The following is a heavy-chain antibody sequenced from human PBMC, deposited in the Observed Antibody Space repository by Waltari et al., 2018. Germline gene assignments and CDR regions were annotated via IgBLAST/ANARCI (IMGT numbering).Heavy chain of an antibody. D-gene: IGHD5-12*01. J-gene: IGHJ3*01. CDR2: ISYAGTT. Sequence: WCDVRQPSGQGVGWIGTISYAGTTYTNPSRRSLLTMSRDTSKNQLSLTLGSTTAADTAVYYCATYIGASVGTAAFDVWGQGTMVTVSS. CDR3: ATYIGASVGTAAFDV. V-gene: IGHV4-39*01.